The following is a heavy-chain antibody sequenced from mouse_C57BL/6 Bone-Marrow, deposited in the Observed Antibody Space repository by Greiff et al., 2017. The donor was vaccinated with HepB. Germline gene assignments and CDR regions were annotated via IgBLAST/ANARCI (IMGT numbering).Heavy chain of an antibody. J-gene: IGHJ4*01. Sequence: QVQLQQPGAELVRPGTSVKLSCKASGYTFTSYWMHWVKQRPGQGLEWIGVIDPSDSYTNYNQKFKGKATLTVDTSSSTAYMQLSSLTSEDSAVYYCARGRYAMDYWGHGTSVTVSS. CDR1: GYTFTSYW. CDR3: ARGRYAMDY. V-gene: IGHV1-59*01. CDR2: IDPSDSYT.